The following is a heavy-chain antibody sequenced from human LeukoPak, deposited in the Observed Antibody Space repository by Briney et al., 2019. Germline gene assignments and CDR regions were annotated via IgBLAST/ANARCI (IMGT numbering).Heavy chain of an antibody. CDR3: ARGLRFHIGSGNWFDL. Sequence: SETLSLTCAVYGGSFSGYYWSWIRQSPGKGLEWIGEINHSGSTNYNPSLKSRVTISVDTSKNQFSLKVSSVTAADTAVYYCARGLRFHIGSGNWFDLWGQGTLVTVSS. J-gene: IGHJ5*02. D-gene: IGHD3-10*01. CDR1: GGSFSGYY. V-gene: IGHV4-34*01. CDR2: INHSGST.